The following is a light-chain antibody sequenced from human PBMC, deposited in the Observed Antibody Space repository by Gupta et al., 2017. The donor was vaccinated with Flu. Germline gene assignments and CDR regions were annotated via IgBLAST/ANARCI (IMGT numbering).Light chain of an antibody. CDR1: SSDVVSYNY. CDR3: SSSTRDSALVV. CDR2: DVT. V-gene: IGLV2-14*03. Sequence: QSALTQPASVSGSPGQSITIPCTGTSSDVVSYNYVSWYQQHPGRAPKLIIYDVTNRPSGVTDRFSGSKSDNTAALTSSGLQAEDEADYYCSSSTRDSALVVFGGGTKLTVL. J-gene: IGLJ2*01.